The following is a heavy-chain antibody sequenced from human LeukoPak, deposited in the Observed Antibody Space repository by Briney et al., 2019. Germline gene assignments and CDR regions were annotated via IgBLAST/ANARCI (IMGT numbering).Heavy chain of an antibody. CDR2: ISVGAEYI. J-gene: IGHJ4*02. D-gene: IGHD2-15*01. CDR1: GFTFSTYV. CDR3: ASGPPFLKYFEY. V-gene: IGHV3-23*01. Sequence: GGSLRLSCAASGFTFSTYVMNWFRQAPGKGLEWVSTISVGAEYIFYADSVKGRFTISRDDSNNALYLQMHSLRAEDTALYYCASGPPFLKYFEYWGQGTLVAVSS.